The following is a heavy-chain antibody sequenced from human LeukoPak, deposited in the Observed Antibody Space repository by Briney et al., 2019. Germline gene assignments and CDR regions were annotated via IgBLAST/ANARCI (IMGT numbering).Heavy chain of an antibody. CDR1: GFTFSTYG. D-gene: IGHD3-10*02. CDR3: AELGITMIGGV. J-gene: IGHJ6*04. V-gene: IGHV3-48*04. Sequence: GGSLRLSCVASGFTFSTYGMSWVRQAPGKGLEWVSYISSSGSTIYYADSVTGRFTISRDNAKNSLYLQMNSLRAEDTAVYYCAELGITMIGGVWGKGTTVTISS. CDR2: ISSSGSTI.